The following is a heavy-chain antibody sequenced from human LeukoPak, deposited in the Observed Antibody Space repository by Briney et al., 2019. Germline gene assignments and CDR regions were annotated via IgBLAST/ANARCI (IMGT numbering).Heavy chain of an antibody. J-gene: IGHJ6*02. Sequence: GGSPRLSCAASGFTFSDYYMSWIRQAPGKGLEWVSYISSSGSTIYYADSVKGRFTISRDNAKNSLYLQMNSLRAEDTAVYYCARGKKSRIAAATFVVYYYYGMDVWGQGTTVTVSS. D-gene: IGHD6-13*01. V-gene: IGHV3-11*01. CDR1: GFTFSDYY. CDR3: ARGKKSRIAAATFVVYYYYGMDV. CDR2: ISSSGSTI.